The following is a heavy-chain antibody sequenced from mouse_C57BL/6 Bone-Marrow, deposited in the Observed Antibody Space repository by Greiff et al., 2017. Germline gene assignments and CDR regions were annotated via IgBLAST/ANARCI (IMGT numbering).Heavy chain of an antibody. Sequence: QVQLQQSGAELVKPGASVKLSCKASGYTFTSYWMHWVKQRPGQGLEWIGMIHPNSGSTNYNEKFKSKATLTVDKSSSTAYMQLSSLTSEDSAVYNCARSTTVVGRFAYWGQGTLVTVSA. CDR2: IHPNSGST. CDR1: GYTFTSYW. V-gene: IGHV1-64*01. CDR3: ARSTTVVGRFAY. J-gene: IGHJ3*01. D-gene: IGHD1-1*01.